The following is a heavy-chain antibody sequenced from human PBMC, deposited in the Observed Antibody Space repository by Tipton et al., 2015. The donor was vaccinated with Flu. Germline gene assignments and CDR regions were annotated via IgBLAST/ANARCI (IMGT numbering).Heavy chain of an antibody. J-gene: IGHJ4*02. V-gene: IGHV4-39*01. CDR2: IYPSGTT. CDR1: DGSISNYF. D-gene: IGHD3-10*02. CDR3: ARLSYYDVDLKNFYFED. Sequence: TLSLTCTVSDGSISNYFCAWIRQPPGKRLELIGSIYPSGTTYYNPSLKSRVTISVDTSKNQFSLKLNSVTAADTAVYYCARLSYYDVDLKNFYFEDWGQGTLVTVSS.